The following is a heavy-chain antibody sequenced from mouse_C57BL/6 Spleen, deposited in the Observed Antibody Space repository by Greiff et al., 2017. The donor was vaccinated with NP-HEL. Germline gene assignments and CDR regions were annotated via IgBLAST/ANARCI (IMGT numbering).Heavy chain of an antibody. J-gene: IGHJ3*01. D-gene: IGHD2-1*01. V-gene: IGHV1-64*01. CDR2: IHPNSGST. CDR3: ARTIYYGKRFAY. CDR1: GYTFTSYW. Sequence: QVQLQQPGAELVKPGASVKLSCKASGYTFTSYWMHWVKQRPGQGLEWIGMIHPNSGSTNYNEKFKSKATLTVDKSSSTAYMQLSSLTSEDSAVYYCARTIYYGKRFAYWGQGTLVTVSA.